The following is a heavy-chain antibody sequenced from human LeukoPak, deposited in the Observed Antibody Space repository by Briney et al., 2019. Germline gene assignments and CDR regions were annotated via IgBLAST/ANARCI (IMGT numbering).Heavy chain of an antibody. D-gene: IGHD3-22*01. CDR3: AINYASSGYYGLDY. Sequence: GGSLRLSCAASGFTFSSYTMNWVRQAPGKGLEWVSSITSSSSYIYYADSVKGRFTISRDNAKNSLYLQMNSLRAEDTAVYYCAINYASSGYYGLDYWGQGTLVTVTS. V-gene: IGHV3-21*01. J-gene: IGHJ4*02. CDR2: ITSSSSYI. CDR1: GFTFSSYT.